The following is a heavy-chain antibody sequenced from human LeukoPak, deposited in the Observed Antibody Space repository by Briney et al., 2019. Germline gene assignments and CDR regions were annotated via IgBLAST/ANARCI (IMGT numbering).Heavy chain of an antibody. CDR1: GFTVTTNY. Sequence: GGSLRLSCAASGFTVTTNYMSWVRQAPGKGLECVSVIYSGGSTYYSDSVKGRFTISRDNSKNTLSLQMNSLRAEDTAVYYCARASRYCSTTSCYYYYYGMDVWGQGTTVTVSS. CDR3: ARASRYCSTTSCYYYYYGMDV. D-gene: IGHD2-2*01. J-gene: IGHJ6*02. CDR2: IYSGGST. V-gene: IGHV3-53*01.